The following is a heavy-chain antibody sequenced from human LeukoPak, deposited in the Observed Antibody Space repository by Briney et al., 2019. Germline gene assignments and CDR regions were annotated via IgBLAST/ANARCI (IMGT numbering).Heavy chain of an antibody. CDR2: IRYDGSNK. CDR3: AKRWTGTTIGQQDY. Sequence: PGGSLRLSCAAPGFTFSGYGMHWVRQAPGKGLEWVAFIRYDGSNKYYADSVKGRFTISRDNSKNTLYLQMNSLRAEDTAVYYCAKRWTGTTIGQQDYWGQGTLVTVSS. J-gene: IGHJ4*02. CDR1: GFTFSGYG. V-gene: IGHV3-30*02. D-gene: IGHD1-1*01.